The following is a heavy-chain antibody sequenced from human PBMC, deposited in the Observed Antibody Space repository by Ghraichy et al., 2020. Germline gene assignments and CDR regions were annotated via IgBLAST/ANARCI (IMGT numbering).Heavy chain of an antibody. CDR2: ISSSSSYI. CDR3: ARDFSSSSWVHYYYYGMDV. V-gene: IGHV3-21*01. CDR1: GFTFSSYS. J-gene: IGHJ6*02. Sequence: GGSLRLSCAASGFTFSSYSMNWVRQAPGKGLEWLSSISSSSSYIYYADSVKGRFTISRDNAKNSLYLQMNSLRAEDTAVYYCARDFSSSSWVHYYYYGMDVWGQGTTVTVSS. D-gene: IGHD6-13*01.